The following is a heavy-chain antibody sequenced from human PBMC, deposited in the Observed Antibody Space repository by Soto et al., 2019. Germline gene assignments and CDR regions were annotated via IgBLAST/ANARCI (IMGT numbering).Heavy chain of an antibody. CDR1: GFTFSSYA. CDR2: AAGST. Sequence: PGGSLRLCCAASGFTFSSYAMSWVRQAPGKGLEWVSTAAGSTYYADSVKGRFTISRDNSKNTLYLQLSSLRAEDTAVYYCAARTYSTGWHYFAYWGQGTLVTVSS. CDR3: AARTYSTGWHYFAY. V-gene: IGHV3-23*01. J-gene: IGHJ4*02. D-gene: IGHD6-19*01.